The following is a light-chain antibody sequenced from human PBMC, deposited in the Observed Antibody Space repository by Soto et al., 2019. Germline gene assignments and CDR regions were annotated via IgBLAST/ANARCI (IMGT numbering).Light chain of an antibody. CDR2: DAS. V-gene: IGKV3-15*01. Sequence: EIGMTQSPLTLSASPGERAIFSCRASQSVGSNIAWYQQKPGQSPRLLVYDASTRATAIPARFSGSASGTDFILTINPLQPEDFAVYYCQQYYQWPSYTFGQGTKVDIK. CDR1: QSVGSN. J-gene: IGKJ2*01. CDR3: QQYYQWPSYT.